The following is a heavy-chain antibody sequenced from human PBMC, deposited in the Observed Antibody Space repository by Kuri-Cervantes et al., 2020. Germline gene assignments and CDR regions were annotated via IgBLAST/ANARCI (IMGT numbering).Heavy chain of an antibody. CDR2: ISYDGSNK. D-gene: IGHD1-26*01. Sequence: GESLKISCAASGFTFSSYGMHWVRQAPGKGLEWVAVISYDGSNKYYADSVKGRFTISRDNSKNTLYLQMNSLRAEDTAVYYCAKDPYSGSPPDYWGQGTLVTVSS. V-gene: IGHV3-30*18. CDR3: AKDPYSGSPPDY. J-gene: IGHJ4*02. CDR1: GFTFSSYG.